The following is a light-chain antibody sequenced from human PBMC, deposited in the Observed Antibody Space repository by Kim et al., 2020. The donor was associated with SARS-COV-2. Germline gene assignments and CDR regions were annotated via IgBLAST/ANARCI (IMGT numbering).Light chain of an antibody. V-gene: IGLV2-11*01. J-gene: IGLJ1*01. CDR2: DVS. CDR3: CSYAGSYTYV. Sequence: GHSVTISCTGTSSDVGGYNYVSGYQQHPGKAPKLMIYDVSKRPSGVPDRFSGSKSGNTASLTISGLQAEDEADYYCCSYAGSYTYVFGTGTKVTVL. CDR1: SSDVGGYNY.